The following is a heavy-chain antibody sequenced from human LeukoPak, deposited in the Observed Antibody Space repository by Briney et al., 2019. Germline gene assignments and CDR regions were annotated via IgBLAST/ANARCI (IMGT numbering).Heavy chain of an antibody. V-gene: IGHV4-4*07. CDR1: GGSISSFY. CDR3: ARVVQAAAGDTYYYYMDV. D-gene: IGHD6-13*01. Sequence: SETLSLTCSVSGGSISSFYWSWIRQPAGKGLEWIGRIYTSGSTNYNPSLKSRVTMSVDTSKNQFSLKLSSVTAADTAVYYCARVVQAAAGDTYYYYMDVWGKGTTVTVSS. J-gene: IGHJ6*03. CDR2: IYTSGST.